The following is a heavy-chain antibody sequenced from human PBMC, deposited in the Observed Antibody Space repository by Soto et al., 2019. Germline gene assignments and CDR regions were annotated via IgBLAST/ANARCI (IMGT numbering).Heavy chain of an antibody. CDR3: ARADRGAHLYSAAGTPNYYSGMDV. J-gene: IGHJ6*01. CDR2: IYYSGST. Sequence: PSATLSLTCTVSVGSISSYHWRWLRQAPGKGLEWIGYIYYSGSTTYNPSLKSRFTISVDTSKNQFALKLSSVTAADTAVYYCARADRGAHLYSAAGTPNYYSGMDVWGQGTTVT. V-gene: IGHV4-59*01. CDR1: VGSISSYH. D-gene: IGHD2-21*01.